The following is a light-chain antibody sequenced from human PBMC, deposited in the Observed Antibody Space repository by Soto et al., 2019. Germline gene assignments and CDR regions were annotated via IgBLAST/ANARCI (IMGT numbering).Light chain of an antibody. J-gene: IGLJ1*01. V-gene: IGLV2-8*01. CDR3: TSHAGNYNFPYV. CDR1: SSDVGAYDF. CDR2: EVT. Sequence: QSVLTQPPSASGSPGQSVTISCTGTSSDVGAYDFVSWYQYHPGKAPKLMIYEVTKRPSGVPDRFSGSKSGNTASLTVSGLQAEDEADYYCTSHAGNYNFPYVFGTGTKVTVL.